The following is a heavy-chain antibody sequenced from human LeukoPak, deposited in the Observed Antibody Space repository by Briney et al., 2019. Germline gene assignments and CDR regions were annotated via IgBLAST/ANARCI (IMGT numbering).Heavy chain of an antibody. Sequence: GGSLRLSCAASGFTFSSYAMSWVGQAPGKGGEGGSGISGSGGSTYYADSGKGRVTISRDNSKKTLYMQMNTLRAEDTAVYYCAKWQLYRFDPWGQGTLVTVSS. CDR1: GFTFSSYA. J-gene: IGHJ5*02. CDR3: AKWQLYRFDP. V-gene: IGHV3-23*01. D-gene: IGHD1-1*01. CDR2: ISGSGGST.